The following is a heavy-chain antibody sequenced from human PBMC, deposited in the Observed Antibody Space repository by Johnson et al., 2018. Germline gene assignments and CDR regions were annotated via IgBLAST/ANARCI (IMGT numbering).Heavy chain of an antibody. J-gene: IGHJ6*02. CDR1: GGSISSYY. Sequence: QVQLQESGPGLVKPSETLSLTCTVSGGSISSYYWSWIRQPPGKGLEWIGYIYYSGSTNYNPSLKSRVTISVDTSKNQFSLKLRSVTAADTAVYYCARASSSTSWVHYYYYGMDVWGQGTTVTVSS. CDR3: ARASSSTSWVHYYYYGMDV. CDR2: IYYSGST. V-gene: IGHV4-59*01. D-gene: IGHD2-2*01.